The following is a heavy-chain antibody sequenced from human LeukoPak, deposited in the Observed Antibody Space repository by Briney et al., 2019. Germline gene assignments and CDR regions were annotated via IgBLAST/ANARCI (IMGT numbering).Heavy chain of an antibody. V-gene: IGHV3-30-3*01. CDR2: ISYDGSNK. J-gene: IGHJ4*02. CDR3: ARVVSSGWYSFDY. Sequence: GGSLRLSCVASGFTFSSYAMHWVRQAPGKGLEWVAVISYDGSNKYYADSVKGPFTISRDNSKNTLYLQMNSLRADDTAVYYCARVVSSGWYSFDYWGQGTLLTVSS. CDR1: GFTFSSYA. D-gene: IGHD6-19*01.